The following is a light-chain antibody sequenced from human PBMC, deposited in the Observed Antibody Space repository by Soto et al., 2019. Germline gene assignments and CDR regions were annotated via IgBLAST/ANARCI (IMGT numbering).Light chain of an antibody. Sequence: DIQMTQSPSSLSSSLEDRVIITCRASQSISKHLNWYQQKPGKAPKLLIFAASSLQSGVPSRFSGSRSGPDFTLTISSLKNEDFATYYCQQSYSSTPTFGQGTKVDIK. CDR1: QSISKH. CDR2: AAS. CDR3: QQSYSSTPT. V-gene: IGKV1-39*01. J-gene: IGKJ1*01.